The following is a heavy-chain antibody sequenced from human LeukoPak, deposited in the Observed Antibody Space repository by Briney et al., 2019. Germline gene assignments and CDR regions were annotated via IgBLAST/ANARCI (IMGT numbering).Heavy chain of an antibody. J-gene: IGHJ4*02. D-gene: IGHD3-22*01. CDR1: GGFVSSGAYY. CDR3: ARLTLRSVITTY. V-gene: IGHV4-61*02. Sequence: SQTLSLTCTVSGGFVSSGAYYWSWVRQPAGKGLEWLARTYSGGGTTYYHLSLRSRLTVSMDTSKNHFSLNLTSVTAADTAVYYCARLTLRSVITTYWGQGILVTVSS. CDR2: TYSGGGTT.